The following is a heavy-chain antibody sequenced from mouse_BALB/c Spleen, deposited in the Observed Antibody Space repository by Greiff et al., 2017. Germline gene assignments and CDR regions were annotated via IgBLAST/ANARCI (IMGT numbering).Heavy chain of an antibody. Sequence: VQLQQSGAELARPGASVKLSCKASGYTFTSYWMQWVKQRPGQGLEWIGAIYPGDGDTRYTQKFKGKATLTADKSSSTAYMQLSSLASEDSAVYYCARRGDYYDDFDVWGAGTTVTVSS. V-gene: IGHV1-87*01. CDR1: GYTFTSYW. J-gene: IGHJ1*01. D-gene: IGHD2-4*01. CDR2: IYPGDGDT. CDR3: ARRGDYYDDFDV.